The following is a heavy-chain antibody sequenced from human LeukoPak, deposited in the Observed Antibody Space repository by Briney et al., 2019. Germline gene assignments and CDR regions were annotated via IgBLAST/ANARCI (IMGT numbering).Heavy chain of an antibody. CDR3: ARDRNGGYDS. Sequence: PGGSLRLSCEASGFVFSDAYMDWVRRAPGKGLEWVGRTRNKANSYTTEYAASVKGRFTISRDDSKRSLYLQMNSLKTEDTAVYYCARDRNGGYDSWGQGALVTVSA. V-gene: IGHV3-72*01. CDR1: GFVFSDAY. D-gene: IGHD2-8*01. J-gene: IGHJ5*01. CDR2: TRNKANSYTT.